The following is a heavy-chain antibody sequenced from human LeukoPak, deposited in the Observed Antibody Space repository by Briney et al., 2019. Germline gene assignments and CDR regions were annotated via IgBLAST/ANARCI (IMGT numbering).Heavy chain of an antibody. CDR1: GFTFSNYD. D-gene: IGHD1-26*01. Sequence: GGSLRLSCAASGFTFSNYDMHWVRQAPGKGLEWVAVIWFDGSNKFYADSVKGRFTISRDNSKNTLYLQMNSLRAEDTAVYYCARPLVGDALDYWGQGTLVTVSS. CDR2: IWFDGSNK. V-gene: IGHV3-33*01. J-gene: IGHJ4*02. CDR3: ARPLVGDALDY.